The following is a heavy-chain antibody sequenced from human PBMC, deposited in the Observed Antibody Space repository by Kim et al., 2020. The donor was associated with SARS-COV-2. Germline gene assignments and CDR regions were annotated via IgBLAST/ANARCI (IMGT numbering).Heavy chain of an antibody. V-gene: IGHV3-30*02. D-gene: IGHD3-22*01. CDR3: AKAGSSSGRDY. Sequence: KYYADSVKGRFTISRDNSKNTLYLQMNSLRAEDTAVYYCAKAGSSSGRDYWGQGTLVTVSS. J-gene: IGHJ4*02. CDR2: K.